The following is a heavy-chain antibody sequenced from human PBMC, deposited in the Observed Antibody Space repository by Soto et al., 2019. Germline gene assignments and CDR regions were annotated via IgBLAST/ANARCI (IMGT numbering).Heavy chain of an antibody. CDR3: ARTSHLRTFDI. J-gene: IGHJ3*02. CDR1: GYTFPSYY. V-gene: IGHV1-46*01. Sequence: GASVKVSCKQSGYTFPSYYMHWVRQAPGQGLEWMGIINPSGGSTSYAQKFQGRVTMTRDTSTSTVYMELSSLRSEDTAVYYCARTSHLRTFDIWGQGTMVTVSS. CDR2: INPSGGST.